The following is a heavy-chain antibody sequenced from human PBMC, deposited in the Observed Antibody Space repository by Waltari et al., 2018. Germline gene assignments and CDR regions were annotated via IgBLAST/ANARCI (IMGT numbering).Heavy chain of an antibody. J-gene: IGHJ4*02. CDR1: GFTFDDYA. D-gene: IGHD6-19*01. Sequence: EVQLVESGGGLVQPGRSLRLYCGASGFTFDDYAIHWVRQAPGKGLEWVSVISWNSGSIGYADSVKGRFTISRDNAKNSLYLQMNSLRAEDMALYYCAKDRGSYSSGWYDYWGQGTLVTVSS. V-gene: IGHV3-9*03. CDR2: ISWNSGSI. CDR3: AKDRGSYSSGWYDY.